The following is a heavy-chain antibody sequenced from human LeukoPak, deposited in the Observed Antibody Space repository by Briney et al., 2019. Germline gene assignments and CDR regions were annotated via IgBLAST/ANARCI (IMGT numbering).Heavy chain of an antibody. Sequence: SQTLSLTCTVSGGSISSGGYYWSWIRQHPGKGLDWIGYIYYSGSTYYNPSLKSRFTISVDTSKNQFSLKLSSVTDADTAVYYCARALWFGEYPRRLGKWFAPWGQGTLVTVSS. CDR3: ARALWFGEYPRRLGKWFAP. CDR1: GGSISSGGYY. V-gene: IGHV4-31*03. J-gene: IGHJ5*02. CDR2: IYYSGST. D-gene: IGHD3-10*01.